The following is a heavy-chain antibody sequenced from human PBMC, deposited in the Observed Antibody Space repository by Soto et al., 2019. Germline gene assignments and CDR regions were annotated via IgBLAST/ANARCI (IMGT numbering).Heavy chain of an antibody. CDR2: GNPNGGST. V-gene: IGHV1-46*01. CDR1: GYTFRTYY. CDR3: ARALSGSYSHFDH. J-gene: IGHJ4*02. D-gene: IGHD3-10*01. Sequence: QVQLVQSGPEVKKPGASVSLSCMTSGYTFRTYYMHWVRQAPGQGLEWMGMGNPNGGSTIYAQKFQGRVTMTTDTSTMTVHIELTSLTSEDRAVYYCARALSGSYSHFDHWGQGTLVTVSS.